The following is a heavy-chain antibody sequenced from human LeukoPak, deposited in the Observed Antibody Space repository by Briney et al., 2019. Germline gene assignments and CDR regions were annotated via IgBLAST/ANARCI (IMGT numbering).Heavy chain of an antibody. D-gene: IGHD6-13*01. Sequence: PSETLSLTCTVSGASVSSGSYYWSWIRQSPGKGLEWIGFMSYNVHTDYNPSLKSRVTLSADTSNNQFSLRLNSVTAADTAVYFCGTVAVAGTGPDNWGQGTLVTVSS. CDR1: GASVSSGSYY. CDR2: MSYNVHT. CDR3: GTVAVAGTGPDN. J-gene: IGHJ4*02. V-gene: IGHV4-61*01.